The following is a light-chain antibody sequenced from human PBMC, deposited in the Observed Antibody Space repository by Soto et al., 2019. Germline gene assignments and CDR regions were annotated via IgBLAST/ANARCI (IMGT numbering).Light chain of an antibody. CDR1: QSISSW. CDR3: QQYNSYST. CDR2: DAS. V-gene: IGKV1-5*01. Sequence: DIQMTQSPSTLSASVGDRVTITCRASQSISSWLAWYQQKPGKAPKLLIYDASSLESGVPSRFSGSGSRTKFTLTISSLQPDDFATYYCQQYNSYSTFGQGTKVEIK. J-gene: IGKJ1*01.